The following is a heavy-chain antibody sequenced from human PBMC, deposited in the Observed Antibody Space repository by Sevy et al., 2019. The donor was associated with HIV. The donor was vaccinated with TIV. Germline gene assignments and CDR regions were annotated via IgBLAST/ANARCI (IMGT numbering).Heavy chain of an antibody. V-gene: IGHV4-59*08. D-gene: IGHD1-26*01. CDR3: AGENAWGRGYS. CDR1: GGSITSLY. CDR2: IYYNGHI. Sequence: SETLSLTCTVSGGSITSLYWNWIRQPPGKGLEWIANIYYNGHINYNPSLKRRVTLSLDTSKNKFSLRLGSVTAADTAMYYCAGENAWGRGYSWGQGTLVTVSS. J-gene: IGHJ4*02.